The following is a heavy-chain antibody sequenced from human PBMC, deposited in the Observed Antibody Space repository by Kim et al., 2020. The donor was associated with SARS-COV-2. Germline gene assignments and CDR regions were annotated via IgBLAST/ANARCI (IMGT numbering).Heavy chain of an antibody. Sequence: SETLSLTCTVSGGSISSYYWSWIRQPPGKGLEWIGYIYYSGSTNYNPSLKSRVTISVDTSKNQFSLKLSSVTAADTAVYYCARTKFWSGFVYWGQGTLVTVSS. J-gene: IGHJ4*02. D-gene: IGHD3-3*01. CDR2: IYYSGST. CDR1: GGSISSYY. CDR3: ARTKFWSGFVY. V-gene: IGHV4-59*08.